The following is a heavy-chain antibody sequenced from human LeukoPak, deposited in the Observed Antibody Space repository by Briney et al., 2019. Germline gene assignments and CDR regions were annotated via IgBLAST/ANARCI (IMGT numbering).Heavy chain of an antibody. CDR1: GGSFSGYY. Sequence: SETLSLTCAVYGGSFSGYYWSWIRQPPGKGLEWIGEINHSGSTNYNPSLKSRVTISVDTSKNQFSLKLSSVTAADTAVYYCVRSSIAARGNDYWGQGTLVTVSS. CDR2: INHSGST. CDR3: VRSSIAARGNDY. J-gene: IGHJ4*02. D-gene: IGHD6-6*01. V-gene: IGHV4-34*01.